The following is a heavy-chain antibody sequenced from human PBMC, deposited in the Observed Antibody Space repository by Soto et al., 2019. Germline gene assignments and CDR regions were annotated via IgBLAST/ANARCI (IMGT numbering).Heavy chain of an antibody. V-gene: IGHV4-31*03. CDR3: ARGGGSTKVDY. CDR1: GGSITSSGYY. J-gene: IGHJ4*02. CDR2: TSNSGST. D-gene: IGHD2-2*01. Sequence: QVQLQESGPGLVKPSQTLSLTCTVSGGSITSSGYYWSWIRQHPGEGLEWIGFTSNSGSTSYNPSLKGRGTISVDPSSNPSSLTLKSVTAADKAVYYCARGGGSTKVDYWGQGTLVTVSP.